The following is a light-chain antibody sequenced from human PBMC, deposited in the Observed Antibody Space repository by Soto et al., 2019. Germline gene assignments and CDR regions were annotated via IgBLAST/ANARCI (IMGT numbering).Light chain of an antibody. J-gene: IGKJ1*01. CDR1: QTVSNRY. Sequence: ETVLTQSPATLSLSPGERATLSCRASQTVSNRYVAWYQHKPGQAPRVLIHAASSRIRGIPDRFSGSGSGTEFTLMISRLEPEDFGVYYCQQYGNGPWAFGQGTKVEI. CDR2: AAS. V-gene: IGKV3-20*01. CDR3: QQYGNGPWA.